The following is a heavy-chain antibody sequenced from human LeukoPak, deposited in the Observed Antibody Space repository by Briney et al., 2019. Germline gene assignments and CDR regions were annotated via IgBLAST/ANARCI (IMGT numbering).Heavy chain of an antibody. J-gene: IGHJ4*02. D-gene: IGHD3-10*01. CDR3: TTLYGSGNYY. V-gene: IGHV3-15*01. CDR2: IKTKTDGGTT. Sequence: PGGSLRLSCAASGFTFSNAWMSWVRQAPGKGLEWVGQIKTKTDGGTTDSAATVKGRFTISRDDSKSTLFLQMNSLKTEDTAIYYCTTLYGSGNYYWGQGTLVTVS. CDR1: GFTFSNAW.